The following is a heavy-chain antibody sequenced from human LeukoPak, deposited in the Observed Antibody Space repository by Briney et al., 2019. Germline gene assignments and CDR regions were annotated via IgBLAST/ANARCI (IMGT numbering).Heavy chain of an antibody. CDR3: ASAGLLYGSGRPDYFDY. Sequence: SETLSLTCAVYGGCFSGYYWSWIRQPPGKGLELMGEINHSGSTNYNPSLKSRVTISVDTSKNQFSLKLSSATAADTAVYYCASAGLLYGSGRPDYFDYWGQGTLVTVSS. D-gene: IGHD3-10*01. J-gene: IGHJ4*02. V-gene: IGHV4-34*01. CDR2: INHSGST. CDR1: GGCFSGYY.